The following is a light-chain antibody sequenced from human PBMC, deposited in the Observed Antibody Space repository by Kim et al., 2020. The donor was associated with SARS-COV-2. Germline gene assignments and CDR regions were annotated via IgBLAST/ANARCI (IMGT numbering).Light chain of an antibody. CDR2: GAS. J-gene: IGKJ2*01. Sequence: WSSGERAPLSCRASQSVSSSYLAWYQQKPGQAPRLLIYGASSRATGIPDRFSGSGSGTDFTLTISRLEPEDFAVYYCQQYGISPYTFGQGTKLEI. CDR1: QSVSSSY. V-gene: IGKV3-20*01. CDR3: QQYGISPYT.